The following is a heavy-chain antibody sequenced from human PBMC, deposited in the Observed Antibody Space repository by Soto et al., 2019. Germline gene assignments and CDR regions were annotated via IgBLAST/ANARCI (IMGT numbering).Heavy chain of an antibody. J-gene: IGHJ4*02. CDR1: GYTLTELS. Sequence: QVQLVQSGAEVNKPGASVRVSCKVSGYTLTELSMHWVRQAPGKGLEWMGGFDPEHAETVYAQNFRGRLTFTEDTSTDTAYMELSSLRSEDTAVYYCATDIFDYYFSVTSDYWGQGTLVTVSS. CDR2: FDPEHAET. CDR3: ATDIFDYYFSVTSDY. V-gene: IGHV1-24*01. D-gene: IGHD3-3*01.